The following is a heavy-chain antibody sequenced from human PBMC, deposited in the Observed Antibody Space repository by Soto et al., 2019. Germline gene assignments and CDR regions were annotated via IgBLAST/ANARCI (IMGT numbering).Heavy chain of an antibody. CDR2: ISAYNGNT. D-gene: IGHD3-9*01. CDR3: ARDFDWLVGWHHGMDG. Sequence: QVQLVQSGAEVKKPGASVKVSCKASGYTFTSYGISWVRQAPGQGREWMGWISAYNGNTNYAQKLQGRVTMTTDTSTGNAYMELRSLRSDVTDVYDCARDFDWLVGWHHGMDGWGPGATVTVSS. J-gene: IGHJ6*02. CDR1: GYTFTSYG. V-gene: IGHV1-18*01.